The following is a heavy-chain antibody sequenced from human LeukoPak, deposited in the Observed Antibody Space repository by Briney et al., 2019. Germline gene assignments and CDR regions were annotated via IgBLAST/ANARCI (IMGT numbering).Heavy chain of an antibody. CDR1: GGSFSGYY. Sequence: SETLSLTCAVYGGSFSGYYWSWIRQPSGKGLEWIGEINHSGSTNYNPSLKSRVTISVDTSKNQFSLKLSSVTAADTAVYYCARDRVLWGQGTLVTVSS. J-gene: IGHJ4*02. CDR2: INHSGST. V-gene: IGHV4-34*01. CDR3: ARDRVL. D-gene: IGHD1-1*01.